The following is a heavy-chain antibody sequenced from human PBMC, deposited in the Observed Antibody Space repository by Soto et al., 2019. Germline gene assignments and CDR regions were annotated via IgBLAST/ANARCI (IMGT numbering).Heavy chain of an antibody. Sequence: PGGSLRLSCAASGFTFSSSAMHWVRQAPGKGLEWVAVISYDGSNKDYADSVKGRFTISRDNSKNTLYLQMNSLRAEDTAVYYCAKNSGVDAFDIWGQGTMVTVSS. CDR2: ISYDGSNK. V-gene: IGHV3-30-3*02. CDR3: AKNSGVDAFDI. J-gene: IGHJ3*02. CDR1: GFTFSSSA.